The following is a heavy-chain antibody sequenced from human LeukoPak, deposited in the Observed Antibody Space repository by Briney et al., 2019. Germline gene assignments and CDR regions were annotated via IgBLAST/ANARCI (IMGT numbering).Heavy chain of an antibody. Sequence: SQTLSLTCTVSGGSISSGGYYWSWIRQHPGKGLEWIGYIYYSGSTYYNPSLKSRVTISVDTSKNQFSLKLSSVTAADTAVYYCARAALSTQYNWFDPWGQGTLVTVSS. CDR1: GGSISSGGYY. D-gene: IGHD2-2*01. CDR3: ARAALSTQYNWFDP. J-gene: IGHJ5*02. CDR2: IYYSGST. V-gene: IGHV4-31*03.